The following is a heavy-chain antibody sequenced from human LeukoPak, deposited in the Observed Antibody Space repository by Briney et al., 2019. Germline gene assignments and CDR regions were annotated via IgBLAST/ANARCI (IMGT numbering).Heavy chain of an antibody. CDR2: IIPIFGTA. CDR3: ARYYYDSSGYVYHAHWFDP. CDR1: GGTFSSYA. D-gene: IGHD3-22*01. J-gene: IGHJ5*02. V-gene: IGHV1-69*05. Sequence: ASVKVSCKASGGTFSSYAISWVRQAPGQGLEWMGGIIPIFGTANYAQKFQGRVTITTDESTSTAYMGLSSLRSEDTAVYYCARYYYDSSGYVYHAHWFDPWGQGTLVTASS.